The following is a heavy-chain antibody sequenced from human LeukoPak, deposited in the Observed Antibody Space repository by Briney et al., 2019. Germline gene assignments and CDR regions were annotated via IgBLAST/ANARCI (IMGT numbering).Heavy chain of an antibody. CDR1: GFTFSSYA. Sequence: PGGSLRLSCAASGFTFSSYAMSWVRQAPGKGLEWVSAISGSGGSTYYADSVKGRFTISRDNSKNTLYLQMNSLRSEDTAVYYCARVDRELPYFDYWGQGTLVTVSS. CDR3: ARVDRELPYFDY. V-gene: IGHV3-23*01. CDR2: ISGSGGST. J-gene: IGHJ4*02. D-gene: IGHD1-26*01.